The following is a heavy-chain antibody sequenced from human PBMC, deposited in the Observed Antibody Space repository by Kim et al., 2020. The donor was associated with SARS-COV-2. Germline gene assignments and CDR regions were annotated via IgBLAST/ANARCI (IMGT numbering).Heavy chain of an antibody. Sequence: GGSLRLPCAASGYSFRDHGMHWVGQAPGKGKEWVAVILHDGSNEYYADSVKGRLTISRDNSKNTLYLQMNSLSAENTAVNYGVKDQGGFYYGSGCYNGMDVWCQWTTATVSS. CDR2: ILHDGSNE. J-gene: IGHJ6*02. CDR1: GYSFRDHG. V-gene: IGHV3-30*18. D-gene: IGHD3-10*01. CDR3: VKDQGGFYYGSGCYNGMDV.